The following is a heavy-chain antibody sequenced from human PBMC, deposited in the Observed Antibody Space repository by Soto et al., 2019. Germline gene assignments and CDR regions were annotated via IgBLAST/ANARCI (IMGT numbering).Heavy chain of an antibody. CDR1: GESLSGYY. Sequence: PSETLSLTCAVYGESLSGYYWSWVRQPPGKGLEWIGEINHSGSNYNPSLKSRVTISVDTSKKQSSLKVSSVTAADTAVYYCASMRGGYDSRGYDYWGQGTLVTVS. D-gene: IGHD3-22*01. V-gene: IGHV4-34*01. J-gene: IGHJ4*02. CDR3: ASMRGGYDSRGYDY. CDR2: INHSGS.